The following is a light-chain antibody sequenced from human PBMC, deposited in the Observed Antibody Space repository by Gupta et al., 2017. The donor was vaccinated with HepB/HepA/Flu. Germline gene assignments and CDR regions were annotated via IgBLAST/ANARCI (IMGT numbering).Light chain of an antibody. J-gene: IGLJ2*01. CDR1: SSNIGTFYD. V-gene: IGLV1-40*01. Sequence: QSVLTQPPSVSGAPGQRVTISCTGSSSNIGTFYDVHWYQQVPGTAPKLLIYGNSNRPSGVPDRFSGSKSGTSASLAITGLQADDEADYYCQSFDTSGSGVVFGGGTQMTVL. CDR2: GNS. CDR3: QSFDTSGSGVV.